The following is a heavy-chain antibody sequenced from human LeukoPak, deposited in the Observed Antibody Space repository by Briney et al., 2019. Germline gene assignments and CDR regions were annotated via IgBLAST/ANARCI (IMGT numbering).Heavy chain of an antibody. CDR1: GGSISSGSYY. CDR3: ARDSITMVRGVKDCFDP. CDR2: IYYSGST. D-gene: IGHD3-10*01. V-gene: IGHV4-39*07. Sequence: SETLSLTFTVSGGSISSGSYYWGWIRQPPGKGLEWIGSIYYSGSTYYNPSLKSRVTISVDTSKNQFSLKLSSVTAADTAVYYCARDSITMVRGVKDCFDPWGQGTLVTVSS. J-gene: IGHJ5*02.